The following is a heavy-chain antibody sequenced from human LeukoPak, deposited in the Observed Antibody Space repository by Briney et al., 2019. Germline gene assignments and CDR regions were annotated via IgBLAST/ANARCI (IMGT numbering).Heavy chain of an antibody. D-gene: IGHD4-17*01. CDR1: GFTFSSYG. CDR3: ARDPEGGTTEYYFDY. V-gene: IGHV3-33*01. J-gene: IGHJ4*02. Sequence: GRSLRLSCAASGFTFSSYGMHWVRQAPGKGLEWVAVIWYDGSNKYYADSVKGRFTISRDNSKSTLYLQMNSLRAEDTAVYYCARDPEGGTTEYYFDYWGQGTLVTVSS. CDR2: IWYDGSNK.